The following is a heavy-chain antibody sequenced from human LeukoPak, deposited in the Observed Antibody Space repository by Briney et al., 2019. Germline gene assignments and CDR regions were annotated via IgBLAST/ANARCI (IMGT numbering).Heavy chain of an antibody. V-gene: IGHV4-59*01. CDR1: GGSISSYY. CDR2: IYYSGST. D-gene: IGHD4-17*01. Sequence: SEILSLTCTVSGGSISSYYWSWIRQPPGKGLEWIGYIYYSGSTNYNPSLKSRVTISVDTSKNQFSLKLSSVTAADTAVYYCARSHYGDYGDYWGQGTLVTVSS. CDR3: ARSHYGDYGDY. J-gene: IGHJ4*02.